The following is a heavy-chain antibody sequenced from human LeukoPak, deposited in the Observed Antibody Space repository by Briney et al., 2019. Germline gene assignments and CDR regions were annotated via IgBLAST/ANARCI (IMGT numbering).Heavy chain of an antibody. D-gene: IGHD6-19*01. Sequence: PGGSLRLSCAASGFTFSSYGMHWVRQAPGKGLEWVAVVSYDGSNKYYADSVKGRFTISRDNSKNTLYLQMNSLRAEDTAVYYCAKDGKYSSGWYDYWAREPWSPSPQ. J-gene: IGHJ4*02. CDR1: GFTFSSYG. CDR3: AKDGKYSSGWYDY. V-gene: IGHV3-30*18. CDR2: VSYDGSNK.